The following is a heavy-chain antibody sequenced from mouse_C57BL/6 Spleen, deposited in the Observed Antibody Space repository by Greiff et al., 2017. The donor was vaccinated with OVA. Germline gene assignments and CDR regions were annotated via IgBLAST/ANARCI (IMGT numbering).Heavy chain of an antibody. J-gene: IGHJ4*01. CDR2: FYPGSGSI. CDR1: GYTFTEYT. V-gene: IGHV1-62-2*01. D-gene: IGHD2-4*01. CDR3: ARHEDRSYYDYDGHAKDY. Sequence: QVQLKQSVAELVKPGASVKLSCKASGYTFTEYTIHWVKQRSGQGLEWIGWFYPGSGSIKYNEKFKNKATLTADKSSSTVYMELSRLTSEDSAVYFCARHEDRSYYDYDGHAKDYWGQGTSVTVSS.